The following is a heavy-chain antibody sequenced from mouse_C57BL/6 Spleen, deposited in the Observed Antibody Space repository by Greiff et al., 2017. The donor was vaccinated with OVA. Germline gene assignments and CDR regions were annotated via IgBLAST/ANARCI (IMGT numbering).Heavy chain of an antibody. Sequence: EVKLVESGPVLVKPGASVKMSCKASGYTFTDYYMNWVKQSHGKSLEWIGVINPYNGGTSYNQKFKGKATLTVDKSSSTAYMELNSLTSEDSAVYYCARDDDGYSFDYWGQGTTLTVSS. CDR1: GYTFTDYY. CDR3: ARDDDGYSFDY. J-gene: IGHJ2*01. CDR2: INPYNGGT. D-gene: IGHD2-3*01. V-gene: IGHV1-19*01.